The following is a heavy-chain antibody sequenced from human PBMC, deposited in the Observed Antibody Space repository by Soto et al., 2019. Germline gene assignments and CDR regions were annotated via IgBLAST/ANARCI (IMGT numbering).Heavy chain of an antibody. D-gene: IGHD1-7*01. J-gene: IGHJ6*03. CDR3: TSRPLEGGTTEYYYMDV. CDR2: IRSKANSYAT. V-gene: IGHV3-73*01. CDR1: GFTFSGSA. Sequence: GGSLRLSCAASGFTFSGSAMHWVRQASGKGLEWVGRIRSKANSYATAYAASVKGRFTISRDDSKNTAYLQMNSLKTEDTAVYYCTSRPLEGGTTEYYYMDVWGKGTTVTVSS.